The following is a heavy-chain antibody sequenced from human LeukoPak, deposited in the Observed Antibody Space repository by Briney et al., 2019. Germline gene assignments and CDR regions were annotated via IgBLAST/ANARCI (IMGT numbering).Heavy chain of an antibody. CDR1: GGSISSSSYY. CDR2: IYYSGST. D-gene: IGHD4-17*01. Sequence: PSETLSLTCTVSGGSISSSSYYWGWIRQPPGKGLEWIGSIYYSGSTYYNPSLKSRVTISVDTSKNQFSLKLSSVTAADTAVYYCARLQVYGDYEDYWGQGTLVTVSS. CDR3: ARLQVYGDYEDY. J-gene: IGHJ4*02. V-gene: IGHV4-39*01.